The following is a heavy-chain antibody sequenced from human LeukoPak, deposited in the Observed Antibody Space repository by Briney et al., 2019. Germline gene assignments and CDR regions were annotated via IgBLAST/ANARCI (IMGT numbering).Heavy chain of an antibody. V-gene: IGHV3-30*09. CDR1: GFSFNKYA. CDR3: VRASYGDLLDY. D-gene: IGHD4-17*01. CDR2: ITYDGSNK. J-gene: IGHJ4*02. Sequence: PGGSLRLSCVASGFSFNKYAMHWVRQAPDKGLEWVAVITYDGSNKCYADSVKGRFAVSRDNSKNTIYLQMNSPRTEDTAVYYCVRASYGDLLDYWGQGSLVTVSS.